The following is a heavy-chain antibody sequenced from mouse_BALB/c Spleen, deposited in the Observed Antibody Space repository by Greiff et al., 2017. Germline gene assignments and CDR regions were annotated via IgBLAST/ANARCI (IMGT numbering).Heavy chain of an antibody. V-gene: IGHV3-5*02. CDR2: IYYSGTI. Sequence: EVQLVESGPGLVKPSQTVSLTCTVTGISITTGNYRWSWIRQFPGNKLEWIGYIYYSGTITYNPSLTSRTTITRDTSKNQFFLEMNSLTAEDTATYYCAREAYYGKYYFDYWGQGTTLTVSS. CDR3: AREAYYGKYYFDY. J-gene: IGHJ2*01. CDR1: GISITTGNYR. D-gene: IGHD2-10*01.